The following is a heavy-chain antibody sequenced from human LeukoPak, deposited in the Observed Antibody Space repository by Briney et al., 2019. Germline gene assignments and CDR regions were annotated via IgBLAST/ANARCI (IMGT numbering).Heavy chain of an antibody. V-gene: IGHV1-18*01. D-gene: IGHD2-2*02. J-gene: IGHJ4*02. CDR3: ARGPATAIPTYYDY. CDR2: ISAYNGNT. Sequence: ASVKVSCKASGYTFTSYGIGWVRQAPGQGLEWMGWISAYNGNTNYAQKLQGRVTMTTDTSTSTAYMGLRSLRSDDTAVYYCARGPATAIPTYYDYWGQGTLVTVSS. CDR1: GYTFTSYG.